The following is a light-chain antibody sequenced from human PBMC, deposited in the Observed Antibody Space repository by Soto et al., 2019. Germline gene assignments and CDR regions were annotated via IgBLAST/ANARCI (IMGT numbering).Light chain of an antibody. J-gene: IGKJ2*01. CDR2: GAS. V-gene: IGKV1-39*01. CDR1: QSINIY. Sequence: IQMTQSPSSLSASVGDSVTVTCRASQSINIYLNWYQQKPGKAPTLLIYGASSLQSGVTSRFTGGGSRTDVTLTISSLQPEDFATYYCQQSYRSPYTFGQGTKLEIK. CDR3: QQSYRSPYT.